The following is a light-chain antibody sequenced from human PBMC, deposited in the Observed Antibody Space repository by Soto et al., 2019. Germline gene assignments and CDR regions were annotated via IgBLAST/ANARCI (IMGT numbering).Light chain of an antibody. CDR3: QQRSHWPPGTLT. CDR2: DAS. V-gene: IGKV3-11*01. J-gene: IGKJ4*01. CDR1: QSVSSY. Sequence: EIVLTQSPATLSLSPGERATLSCRASQSVSSYLAWYQQKPGQAPRLLIYDASNRATGIPARFSGSGSGTDFTLTISSLEPEDFAVYYCQQRSHWPPGTLTFGGGTKVDIK.